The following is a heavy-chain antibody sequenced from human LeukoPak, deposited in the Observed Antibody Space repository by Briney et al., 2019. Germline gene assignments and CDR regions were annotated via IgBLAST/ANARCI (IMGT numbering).Heavy chain of an antibody. Sequence: GRSLRLSCAASGFTFSSYGMHWVRQAPGKGLEWVAVISYDGSNKYYADSVKGRFTISRDNSKNTLYLQMNSLRAEDTAVYYCAKCMNIVVVPAASLGMDVWGKGTTVTVSS. J-gene: IGHJ6*04. CDR2: ISYDGSNK. CDR3: AKCMNIVVVPAASLGMDV. V-gene: IGHV3-30*18. CDR1: GFTFSSYG. D-gene: IGHD2-2*01.